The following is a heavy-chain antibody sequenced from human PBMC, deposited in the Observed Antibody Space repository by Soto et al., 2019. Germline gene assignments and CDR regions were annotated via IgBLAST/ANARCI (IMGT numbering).Heavy chain of an antibody. V-gene: IGHV4-34*02. CDR2: IHPSGDT. CDR3: XXGRDPHKGSRT. J-gene: IGHJ5*02. D-gene: IGHD2-15*01. Sequence: QVQLQQWGAGLLKPSETLSLTCAVHSGSFSSYYCTWTRQPPGKGLEWIGEIHPSGDTDHNPSLXXXXXXXXXXXXXXXXXXXXXXXXXXXXXXXXXXGRDPHKGSRTCGQGTLVTVSS. CDR1: SGSFSSYY.